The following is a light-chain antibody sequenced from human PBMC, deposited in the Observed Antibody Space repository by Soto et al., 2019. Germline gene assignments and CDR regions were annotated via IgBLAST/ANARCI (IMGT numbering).Light chain of an antibody. Sequence: EFVLTQSPATLSLSPGERAILSCRASQSVAGSLAWYKQKPGQAPRLLIYDISTRAAAIPARFSGSGSGTDSTLTVSSLEPEDFALYYCQQRSNRITFGQGTRLEIK. J-gene: IGKJ5*01. CDR1: QSVAGS. CDR2: DIS. V-gene: IGKV3-11*01. CDR3: QQRSNRIT.